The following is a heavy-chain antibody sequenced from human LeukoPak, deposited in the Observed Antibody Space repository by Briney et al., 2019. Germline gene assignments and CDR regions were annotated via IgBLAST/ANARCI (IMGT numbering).Heavy chain of an antibody. CDR1: GGTFSSYA. J-gene: IGHJ6*02. CDR3: ASRPGHYYYYYGMDV. V-gene: IGHV1-69*04. D-gene: IGHD7-27*01. Sequence: SVKASCKASGGTFSSYAISWLRQAPGQGLEWMGRIIPILGIANYAQKFQGRVTITADKSTSTAYMELSSLRSEDTAVYYCASRPGHYYYYYGMDVWGQGTTVTVSS. CDR2: IIPILGIA.